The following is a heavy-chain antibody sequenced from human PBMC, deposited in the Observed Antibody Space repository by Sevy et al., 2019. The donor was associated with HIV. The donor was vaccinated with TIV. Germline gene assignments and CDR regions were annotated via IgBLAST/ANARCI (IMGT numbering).Heavy chain of an antibody. CDR3: ARAIVRDYGGYGDAFDI. CDR2: ISAYNGNT. CDR1: GYTFTSYG. D-gene: IGHD4-17*01. V-gene: IGHV1-18*04. J-gene: IGHJ3*02. Sequence: ASVKVSCKASGYTFTSYGISWVRQAPGQGLEWMGWISAYNGNTNYAQKLQGRVTMTKDTSTSTAYMELRSLRSDDTAVYYCARAIVRDYGGYGDAFDIWGQGTMVTVSS.